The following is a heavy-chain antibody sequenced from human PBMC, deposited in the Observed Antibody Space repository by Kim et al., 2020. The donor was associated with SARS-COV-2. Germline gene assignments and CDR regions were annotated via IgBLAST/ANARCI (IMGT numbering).Heavy chain of an antibody. CDR3: ARQMEFTNDLRPFDY. CDR2: IYYSGST. CDR1: GGSSSTYY. D-gene: IGHD1-1*01. J-gene: IGHJ4*02. V-gene: IGHV4-59*08. Sequence: SETLSLTCTVSGGSSSTYYWSWIRQPPGKGLEWIGYIYYSGSTNYNPSLKSRVTMSVDTSKNQFSLKLSSVTAADTAVYYCARQMEFTNDLRPFDYWGQG.